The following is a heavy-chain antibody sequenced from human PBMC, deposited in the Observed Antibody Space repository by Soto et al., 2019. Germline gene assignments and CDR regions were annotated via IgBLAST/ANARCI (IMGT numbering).Heavy chain of an antibody. CDR3: ARVPGP. CDR2: ISHSGGT. V-gene: IGHV4-30-2*01. Sequence: QLQLQESGSGLVKPSQTLSLTCSVSGGSISSGGFSWSWIRQPPGKVLGWIGYISHSGGTYYNPALQSRVTISVDRSKNQFSLNLSSVTAADTAVYYCARVPGPWGQGTLVTVSS. CDR1: GGSISSGGFS. J-gene: IGHJ5*02.